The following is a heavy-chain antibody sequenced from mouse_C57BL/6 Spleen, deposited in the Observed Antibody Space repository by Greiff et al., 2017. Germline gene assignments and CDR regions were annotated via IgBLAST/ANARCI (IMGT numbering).Heavy chain of an antibody. D-gene: IGHD2-4*01. V-gene: IGHV1-18*01. CDR3: ARSIYYDYDGFDY. Sequence: VQLKESGPELVKPGASVKIPCKASGYTFTDYNMDWVKQSHGKSLEWIGDINPNNGGTIYNQKFKGKATLTVDKSSSTAYMELRSLTSEDTAVYYCARSIYYDYDGFDYWGQGTTLTVSS. CDR2: INPNNGGT. CDR1: GYTFTDYN. J-gene: IGHJ2*01.